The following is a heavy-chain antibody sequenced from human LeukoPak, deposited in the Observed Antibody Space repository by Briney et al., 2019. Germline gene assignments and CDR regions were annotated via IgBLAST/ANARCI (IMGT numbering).Heavy chain of an antibody. CDR1: GGSISSSSYY. CDR3: ARHGAGDDFWRQDWFDP. D-gene: IGHD3-3*01. J-gene: IGHJ5*02. Sequence: SETLSLTCTVSGGSISSSSYYWGWIRQPPGKGLEWIGSIYYSGSTYYNPSLKSRVTISVGTSKNQFSLKLSSVTAADTAVYYCARHGAGDDFWRQDWFDPWGQGTLVTVSS. CDR2: IYYSGST. V-gene: IGHV4-39*01.